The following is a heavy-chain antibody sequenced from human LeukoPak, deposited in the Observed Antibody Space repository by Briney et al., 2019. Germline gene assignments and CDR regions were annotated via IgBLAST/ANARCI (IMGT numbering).Heavy chain of an antibody. D-gene: IGHD3-3*01. CDR2: FDPEDGET. V-gene: IGHV1-24*01. J-gene: IGHJ4*02. Sequence: ASVKVSCKVSGYTLTELSMHWVRQAPGKGLEWMGGFDPEDGETIYAQKFQGRVTMTEDTSTDTAYMELSSLRSEDTAEYYCATGDFWSGYYDYWGQGTLVTVSS. CDR1: GYTLTELS. CDR3: ATGDFWSGYYDY.